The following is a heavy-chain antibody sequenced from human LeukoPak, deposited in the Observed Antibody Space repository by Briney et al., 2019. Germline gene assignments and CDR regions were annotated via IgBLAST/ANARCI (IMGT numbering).Heavy chain of an antibody. D-gene: IGHD4-17*01. CDR3: AKVGGAPVTTWDRYYYMDV. V-gene: IGHV3-23*01. J-gene: IGHJ6*03. Sequence: PGGSLRLSCAASGFTFSSYAMSWVRQAPGKGLEWVSAISGSGGSTYYADSVKGRFTISRDNSKNTLYLQMNSLRAEDTAVYYCAKVGGAPVTTWDRYYYMDVWGKGTTVTISS. CDR2: ISGSGGST. CDR1: GFTFSSYA.